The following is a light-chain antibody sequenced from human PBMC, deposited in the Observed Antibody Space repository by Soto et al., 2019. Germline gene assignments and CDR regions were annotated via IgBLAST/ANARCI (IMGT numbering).Light chain of an antibody. CDR3: QQYHSAPQS. Sequence: DIVLTQSPDSLAVSLGEWATINCKSSQSVLYSPNNKNYLAWYQQKPGQPPKLLIYWASTRESGVPDRFSGSGSGTDFTLTISSLQAEDVAFYYCQQYHSAPQSFGQGTKVEIK. J-gene: IGKJ1*01. CDR1: QSVLYSPNNKNY. V-gene: IGKV4-1*01. CDR2: WAS.